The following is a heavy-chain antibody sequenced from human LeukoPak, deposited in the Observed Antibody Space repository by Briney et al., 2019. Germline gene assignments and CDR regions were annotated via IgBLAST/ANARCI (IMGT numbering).Heavy chain of an antibody. J-gene: IGHJ4*02. V-gene: IGHV1-2*06. CDR1: GYTFTGYY. CDR2: INPNSGGT. D-gene: IGHD5-18*01. CDR3: ARAPREYSYGIYDY. Sequence: ASVKVSCKASGYTFTGYYMHWVRHAPGQGLEWMGRINPNSGGTNYAQTFEGRVTMTRDTSISTVYLELSSLRSDDTAVYYCARAPREYSYGIYDYWGQGTLVTVSS.